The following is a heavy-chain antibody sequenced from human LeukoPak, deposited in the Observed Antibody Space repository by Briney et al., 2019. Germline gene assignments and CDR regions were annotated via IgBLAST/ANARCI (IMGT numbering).Heavy chain of an antibody. J-gene: IGHJ4*02. V-gene: IGHV3-23*01. D-gene: IGHD3-9*01. CDR1: GFTFINYS. Sequence: GGSLRLSCTASGFTFINYSMNWVRQAPGKGLEWVSGIVGSGGTTYYADSVKGRFTISRDNSKNALYLQMNSLRAEDTAVYYCGRDLDWGAFDHWGQGTLVTVSS. CDR2: IVGSGGTT. CDR3: GRDLDWGAFDH.